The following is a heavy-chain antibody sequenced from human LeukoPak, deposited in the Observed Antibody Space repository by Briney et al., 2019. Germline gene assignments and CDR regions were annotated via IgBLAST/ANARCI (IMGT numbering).Heavy chain of an antibody. CDR1: AFTLSGYW. D-gene: IGHD6-13*01. V-gene: IGHV3-7*01. Sequence: PGGSLRLSCAASAFTLSGYWMTWVRQAPGKGLEWVANINRDGSEKHYVDSVMGRFTISRDNARNSLFLQMDSLRAEDTALYFCARDDGGRYSAGWYDAFDIWGPGTMVTVSS. CDR2: INRDGSEK. CDR3: ARDDGGRYSAGWYDAFDI. J-gene: IGHJ3*02.